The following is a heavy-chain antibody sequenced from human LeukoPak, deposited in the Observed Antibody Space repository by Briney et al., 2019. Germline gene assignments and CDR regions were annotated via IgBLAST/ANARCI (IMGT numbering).Heavy chain of an antibody. D-gene: IGHD1-26*01. V-gene: IGHV3-30*02. CDR1: GFTFSSYG. CDR2: IRYDGSNK. Sequence: PGGSLRLSCAASGFTFSSYGMHWVRQAPGKGLEWVAFIRYDGSNKYYADSVKGRFTISRDNSKNTLYLQMNSLRAEDTAVYYCAKDPGEWELYDYWGQGTLVTVSS. CDR3: AKDPGEWELYDY. J-gene: IGHJ4*02.